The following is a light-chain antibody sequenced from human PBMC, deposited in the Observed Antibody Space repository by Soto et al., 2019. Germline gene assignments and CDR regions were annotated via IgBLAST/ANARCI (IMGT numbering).Light chain of an antibody. J-gene: IGLJ1*01. CDR1: KNDIGVYDF. CDR3: SSYTSSSTPLYV. CDR2: EVV. V-gene: IGLV2-18*02. Sequence: QSVLSQPPSASGSPGQSVTISCTGTKNDIGVYDFVSWYQHHPGKAPRLIIYEVVQRPSGVPDRFSGSKSGNTASLTISGLQAEDEADYYCSSYTSSSTPLYVFGTGTKVTVL.